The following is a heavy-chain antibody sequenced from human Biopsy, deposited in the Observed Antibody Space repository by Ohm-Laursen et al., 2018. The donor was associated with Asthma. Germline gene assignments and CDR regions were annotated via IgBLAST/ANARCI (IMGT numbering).Heavy chain of an antibody. CDR2: VNTGNGDT. J-gene: IGHJ3*01. CDR1: GYKFISFA. D-gene: IGHD3-9*01. CDR3: ARTYYDFLTGQVKDVFGV. V-gene: IGHV1-3*04. Sequence: ASVKVSCKASGYKFISFAIHWVRQAPGQRLEWMGWVNTGNGDTKYSQKFQGRVTVTRDTSASTAYMELRSLRSEDTATYYCARTYYDFLTGQVKDVFGVWGQGTMVTVSS.